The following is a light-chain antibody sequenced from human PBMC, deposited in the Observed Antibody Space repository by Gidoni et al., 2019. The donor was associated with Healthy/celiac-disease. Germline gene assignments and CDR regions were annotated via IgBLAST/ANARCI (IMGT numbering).Light chain of an antibody. CDR2: KAS. Sequence: QSPSTLSASVGDRVTITCRASQSISSWLAWYQQKPGKAPKLLIYKASSLESGVPSRFSGSGSGTEFTLTISSLQPDDFATYYCQQYNSYSRTFGQGTKVEIK. CDR3: QQYNSYSRT. J-gene: IGKJ1*01. V-gene: IGKV1-5*03. CDR1: QSISSW.